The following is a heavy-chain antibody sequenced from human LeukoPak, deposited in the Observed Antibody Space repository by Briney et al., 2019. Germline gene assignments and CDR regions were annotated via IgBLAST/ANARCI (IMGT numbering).Heavy chain of an antibody. D-gene: IGHD4-17*01. CDR2: IYHSGST. J-gene: IGHJ5*02. CDR3: ARITDGDYEISWFDP. CDR1: GGSISSSNW. V-gene: IGHV4-4*02. Sequence: SGTLSLTCAVSGGSISSSNWWSWVRQPPGKGLEWIGEIYHSGSTNYNPSLKSRVTISVDKSKNQFSLKLSSVTAADTAVYYCARITDGDYEISWFDPWGQGTLVTVSS.